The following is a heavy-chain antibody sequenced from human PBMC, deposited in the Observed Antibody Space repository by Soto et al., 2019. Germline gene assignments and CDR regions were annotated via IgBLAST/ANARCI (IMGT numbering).Heavy chain of an antibody. J-gene: IGHJ6*03. CDR1: GGSFSGYY. CDR3: ARVRKNEERFLEWLPNCYYYYMDV. Sequence: SETLSLTCAVYGGSFSGYYWSWIRQPPGKGLEWIGEVNHSGSTNYNPSLKSRVTISVDTSKNQFSLKLSSVTAADTAVYYCARVRKNEERFLEWLPNCYYYYMDVWGKGTTVTVSS. D-gene: IGHD3-3*01. V-gene: IGHV4-34*01. CDR2: VNHSGST.